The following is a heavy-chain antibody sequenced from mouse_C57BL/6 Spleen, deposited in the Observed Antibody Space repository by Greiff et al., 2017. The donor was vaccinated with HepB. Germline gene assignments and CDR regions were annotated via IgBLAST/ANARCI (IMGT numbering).Heavy chain of an antibody. CDR2: ISYDGSN. CDR3: ARDRSVYAMDY. CDR1: GYSITSGYY. J-gene: IGHJ4*01. Sequence: DVKLQESGPGLVKPSQSLSLTCSVTGYSITSGYYWNWIRQFPGNKLEWMGYISYDGSNNYNPSLKNRISITRDTSKNQFFLKLNSVTTEDTATYYCARDRSVYAMDYWGQGTSVTVSS. V-gene: IGHV3-6*01.